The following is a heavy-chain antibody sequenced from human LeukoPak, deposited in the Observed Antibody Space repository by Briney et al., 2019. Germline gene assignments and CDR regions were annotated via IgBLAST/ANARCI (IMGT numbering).Heavy chain of an antibody. V-gene: IGHV3-11*01. J-gene: IGHJ4*02. CDR2: ISSRASTI. D-gene: IGHD7-27*01. CDR3: ATPESNWALDY. Sequence: GGSLRLSCAASGFTFSDSFMYWIRQAPGKGLECVSYISSRASTIYYADSVRGRFTISRDNTKNSLYLQMNDLRTEDSAVYYCATPESNWALDYWGPGTLVTVSS. CDR1: GFTFSDSF.